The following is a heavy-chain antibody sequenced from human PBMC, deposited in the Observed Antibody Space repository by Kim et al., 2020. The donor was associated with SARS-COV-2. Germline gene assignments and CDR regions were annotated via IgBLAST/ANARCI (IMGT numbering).Heavy chain of an antibody. Sequence: SETLSLTCTVSGGSISSDYLSWIRQPPGKGLEWIGYIYYSGNTNYNPSLKSRVTISVDTSKNQFSLKLRSVTASDTAVYYCARAPRGWLQHHGWYYFDYWGQGTLVTASS. V-gene: IGHV4-59*01. CDR2: IYYSGNT. J-gene: IGHJ4*02. CDR1: GGSISSDY. D-gene: IGHD5-12*01. CDR3: ARAPRGWLQHHGWYYFDY.